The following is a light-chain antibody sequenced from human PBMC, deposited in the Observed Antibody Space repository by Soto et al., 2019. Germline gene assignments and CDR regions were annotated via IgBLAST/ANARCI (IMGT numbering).Light chain of an antibody. Sequence: NFMLTQPHSVSESPGKTVTISCTGSSGSIVTNYVQWYQQRPGSAPTTLIYEDNQTPSGVPDRFSGSIDSSSNSAFLTISGLKTEDEADYYCQSYDSNNHWVFGGGTKVTVL. CDR1: SGSIVTNY. CDR2: EDN. J-gene: IGLJ3*02. CDR3: QSYDSNNHWV. V-gene: IGLV6-57*02.